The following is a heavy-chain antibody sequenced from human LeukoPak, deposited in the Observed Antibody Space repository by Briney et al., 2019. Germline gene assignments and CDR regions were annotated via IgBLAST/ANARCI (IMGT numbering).Heavy chain of an antibody. CDR2: INHSGST. CDR1: GGSFSGYY. Sequence: SETLSLTCAVYGGSFSGYYWSWIRQPPGKGLEWIGEINHSGSTNYNPSLKSRVTISVDTSKNQFSLKLSSVTAADTAVYYCARRYYDSSGEFDYWGQGTLVTVSS. CDR3: ARRYYDSSGEFDY. V-gene: IGHV4-34*01. J-gene: IGHJ4*02. D-gene: IGHD3-22*01.